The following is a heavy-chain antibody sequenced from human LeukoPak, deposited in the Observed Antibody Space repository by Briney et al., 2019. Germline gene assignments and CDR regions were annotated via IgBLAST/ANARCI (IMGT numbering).Heavy chain of an antibody. V-gene: IGHV3-23*01. CDR2: ISGSGGST. J-gene: IGHJ6*02. CDR3: AKPKVGAKYYYGMDV. D-gene: IGHD1-26*01. Sequence: GGSLRLSCAASGFTFSSYAMNWVRQAPGKGLEWVSAISGSGGSTYYADSVKGRFTISRDNSKNTVYLQMNSLRAEDMAVYYCAKPKVGAKYYYGMDVWGQGTTVTVS. CDR1: GFTFSSYA.